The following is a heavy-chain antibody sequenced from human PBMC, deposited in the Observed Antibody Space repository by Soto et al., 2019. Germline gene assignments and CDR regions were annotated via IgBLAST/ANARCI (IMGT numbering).Heavy chain of an antibody. CDR1: GYTLTELS. V-gene: IGHV1-46*03. CDR2: INPSGGST. J-gene: IGHJ1*01. CDR3: ARATEYFQH. Sequence: ASVKVSCKVSGYTLTELSMHWVRQAPGQGLEWMGIINPSGGSTSYAQKFQGRVTMTRDTSTSTVYMELSSLRSEDTAVYYCARATEYFQHWGQGTLVTVSS.